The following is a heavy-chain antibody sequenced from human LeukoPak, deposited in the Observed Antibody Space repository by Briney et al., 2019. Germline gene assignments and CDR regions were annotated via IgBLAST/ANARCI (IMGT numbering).Heavy chain of an antibody. Sequence: GGSLRLSCAASGFTFDDYVMHWVRQAPGKGLEWVSSISWNSGSIDYADSVKGRFTISRDNAKNSLYLQMNSLRAEDTALYYCARDAIVEDNAFDIWGQGTMVTVSS. CDR2: ISWNSGSI. CDR3: ARDAIVEDNAFDI. V-gene: IGHV3-9*01. D-gene: IGHD3-22*01. CDR1: GFTFDDYV. J-gene: IGHJ3*02.